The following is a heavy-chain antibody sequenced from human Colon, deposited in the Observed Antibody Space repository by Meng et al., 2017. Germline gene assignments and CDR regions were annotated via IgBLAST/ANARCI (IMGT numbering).Heavy chain of an antibody. D-gene: IGHD1-7*01. CDR2: VYHRGDT. CDR1: GDSISSDIW. J-gene: IGHJ4*02. Sequence: QVQLQESGPGRVEPSGTLSLTCTVSGDSISSDIWWSWVRQPPGKGLEWIGEVYHRGDTNYNPSLKSRVDISVDKSKNQFYLSLFSVTAADTAVYYCGRDQGRELINHWGQGTLVTVSS. CDR3: GRDQGRELINH. V-gene: IGHV4-4*02.